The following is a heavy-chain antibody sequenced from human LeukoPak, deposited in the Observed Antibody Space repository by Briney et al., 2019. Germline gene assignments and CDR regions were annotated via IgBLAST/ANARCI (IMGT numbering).Heavy chain of an antibody. J-gene: IGHJ4*02. CDR3: ARSSKVGATADY. Sequence: YPSETLSLTCTVSGGSISSYYWSWIRQPPGKGLEWIGYIYYSGSTNYNPSLKSRVTISVDTSKNQFSLKLSSVAAADTAVYYCARSSKVGATADYWGQGTLVTVSS. CDR1: GGSISSYY. CDR2: IYYSGST. D-gene: IGHD1-26*01. V-gene: IGHV4-59*08.